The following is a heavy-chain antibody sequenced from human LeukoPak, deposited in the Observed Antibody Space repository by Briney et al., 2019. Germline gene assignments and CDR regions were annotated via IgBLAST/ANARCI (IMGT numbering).Heavy chain of an antibody. D-gene: IGHD6-19*01. CDR3: ARVGSGWSFDY. CDR2: IQTCGST. Sequence: SETLSLTCTVSGGSISSYYWSWIRQPAGRGLEWIGRIQTCGSTNYNPSLKSRVTMSVDTSKNKFSLKVNSVTAADTAVYYCARVGSGWSFDYWGQGTLVTVSS. CDR1: GGSISSYY. J-gene: IGHJ4*02. V-gene: IGHV4-4*07.